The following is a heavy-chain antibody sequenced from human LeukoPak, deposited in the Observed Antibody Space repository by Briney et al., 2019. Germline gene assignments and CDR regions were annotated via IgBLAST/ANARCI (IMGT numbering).Heavy chain of an antibody. D-gene: IGHD2-21*02. Sequence: ASVKVSCKASGYTFTDYYMHWVRQAPGQGLEWMGWINPNSAATNYAQKFQGRVAMTRDTSISTAYMELSILRSDDTAVYYCARGRSADCSLDYWGQGALVTVSS. CDR1: GYTFTDYY. J-gene: IGHJ4*02. CDR2: INPNSAAT. V-gene: IGHV1-2*02. CDR3: ARGRSADCSLDY.